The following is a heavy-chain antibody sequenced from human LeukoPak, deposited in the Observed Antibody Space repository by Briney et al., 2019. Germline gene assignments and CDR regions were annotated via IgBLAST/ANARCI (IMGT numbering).Heavy chain of an antibody. CDR3: ARVESYTVFDY. V-gene: IGHV4-61*01. CDR2: IYYSGST. Sequence: SETLSLTCTVCGGSLSSGSYYWGWVRQPRGKGLEWIGYIYYSGSTNYNPSLKSRVTISVDTSKNQFSLKLSSVTAAETAVYYCARVESYTVFDYWGQGTLVTVSS. D-gene: IGHD1-26*01. CDR1: GGSLSSGSYY. J-gene: IGHJ4*02.